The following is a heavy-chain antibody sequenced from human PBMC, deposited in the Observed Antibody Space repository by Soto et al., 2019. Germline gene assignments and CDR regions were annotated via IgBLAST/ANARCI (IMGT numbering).Heavy chain of an antibody. CDR2: IRNKANSYTT. J-gene: IGHJ6*02. Sequence: EVQLVESGGGLVQPGGSLRLTCAASGFSFSDHYMDWVRQAPGKGLEWVGRIRNKANSYTTEYAASVKHKFTISRDDSKKSLYLQMNSLETEDSAVYYCGRVAVLTVAGRDYYGMDVWGQGTTVTVS. CDR3: GRVAVLTVAGRDYYGMDV. CDR1: GFSFSDHY. D-gene: IGHD2-21*02. V-gene: IGHV3-72*01.